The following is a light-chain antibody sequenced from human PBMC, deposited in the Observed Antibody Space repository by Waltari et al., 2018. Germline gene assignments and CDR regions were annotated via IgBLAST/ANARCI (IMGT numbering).Light chain of an antibody. Sequence: EIVLTQSPGTLSLSPGERATLSWRASQSVSSSYLAWNQQKPGQAPRLLIYGASSRATGIPARFRGSGSGTEFTITISRLEPEDFAVYYCQQYGSSPPGTFGQGTKVEIK. J-gene: IGKJ1*01. V-gene: IGKV3-20*01. CDR3: QQYGSSPPGT. CDR2: GAS. CDR1: QSVSSSY.